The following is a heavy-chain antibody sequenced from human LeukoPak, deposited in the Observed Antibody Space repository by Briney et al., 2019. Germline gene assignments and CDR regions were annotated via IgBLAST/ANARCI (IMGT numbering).Heavy chain of an antibody. J-gene: IGHJ4*02. CDR2: ISYDGSNK. CDR3: ARAFGYDSSGYYGGVDYFDY. CDR1: GFTFSSYA. Sequence: GGSLRLSCAASGFTFSSYAMHWVRQAPGKGLEWVAVISYDGSNKYYADSVKGRFTISRDNSKNTLYLQMNSLRAEDTAVYYCARAFGYDSSGYYGGVDYFDYWGQGTLVTVSS. D-gene: IGHD3-22*01. V-gene: IGHV3-30-3*01.